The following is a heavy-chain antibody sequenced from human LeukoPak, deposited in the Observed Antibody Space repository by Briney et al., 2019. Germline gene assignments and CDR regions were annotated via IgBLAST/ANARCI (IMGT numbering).Heavy chain of an antibody. V-gene: IGHV3-64*01. CDR1: GFTFSSYS. CDR2: ITGNGGTT. J-gene: IGHJ4*02. D-gene: IGHD4-23*01. Sequence: GSLRLSCAASGFTFSSYSMVWVRQAPGKGLEYVSGITGNGGTTYYGNSVKGRFTISRDNSKDTLYLQMGSLRTEDMAVYYCARGIRWASDYWGQGTPVTVAS. CDR3: ARGIRWASDY.